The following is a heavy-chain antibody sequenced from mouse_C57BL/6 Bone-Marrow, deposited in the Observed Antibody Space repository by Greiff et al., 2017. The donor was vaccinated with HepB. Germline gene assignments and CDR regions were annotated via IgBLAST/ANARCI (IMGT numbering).Heavy chain of an antibody. CDR2: IYPSDSET. V-gene: IGHV1-61*01. Sequence: QVQLQQPGAELVRPGSSVKLSCKASGYTFTSYWMDWVKQRPGQGLEWIGNIYPSDSETHYNQKFKDKATLTVDKSSSTAYMQLSSLTSEDSAVYYCAREDWGYWYFDVWGTGTTVTVSS. D-gene: IGHD4-1*01. CDR1: GYTFTSYW. CDR3: AREDWGYWYFDV. J-gene: IGHJ1*03.